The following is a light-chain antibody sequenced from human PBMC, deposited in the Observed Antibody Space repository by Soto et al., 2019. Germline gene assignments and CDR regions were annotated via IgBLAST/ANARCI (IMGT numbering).Light chain of an antibody. CDR3: QQYNSYSPET. V-gene: IGKV3-20*01. J-gene: IGKJ1*01. CDR2: GAS. Sequence: EIALTQSPGTLSLSPWERATLSCRGVQSVSNNYLAWYQQKPRQPPRLLIYGASNRAAGSPDRFSGSGSGTEFTLTISSLQPDDFATYYCQQYNSYSPETFGQGTKVDI. CDR1: QSVSNNY.